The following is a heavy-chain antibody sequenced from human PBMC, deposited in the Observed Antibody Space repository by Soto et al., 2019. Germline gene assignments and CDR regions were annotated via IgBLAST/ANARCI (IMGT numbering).Heavy chain of an antibody. CDR3: AKGSASGSPYYFDF. D-gene: IGHD6-25*01. CDR2: ITGSGGST. Sequence: GGSLRLSCAASGFTFSNYAMSWVRQAPGKGLEWVSAITGSGGSTYHADSVKGRFTISRDNSKNTLFLQMNRLRADDTAVYYCAKGSASGSPYYFDFWGQGTLVT. V-gene: IGHV3-23*01. CDR1: GFTFSNYA. J-gene: IGHJ4*02.